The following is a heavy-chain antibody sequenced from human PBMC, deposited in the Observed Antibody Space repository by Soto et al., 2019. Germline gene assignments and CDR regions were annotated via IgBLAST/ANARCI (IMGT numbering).Heavy chain of an antibody. CDR1: GFTFSSYW. J-gene: IGHJ4*02. D-gene: IGHD6-19*01. CDR3: ARSSGWYDSYFDY. CDR2: ISSDGSST. V-gene: IGHV3-74*03. Sequence: PGGSLRLSCVASGFTFSSYWMHWVRQAPGKGLVWVSRISSDGSSTTYADSVRGRFTISKDTSKNQVVLTMTNMDPVDTATYYCARSSGWYDSYFDYWGQGTLVTVSS.